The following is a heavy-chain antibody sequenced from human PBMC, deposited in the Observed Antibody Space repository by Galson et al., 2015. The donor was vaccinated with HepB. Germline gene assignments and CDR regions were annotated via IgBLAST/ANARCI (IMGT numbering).Heavy chain of an antibody. CDR1: GFTFSSYS. V-gene: IGHV3-48*04. D-gene: IGHD6-13*01. J-gene: IGHJ5*02. CDR2: IDSSGGTI. CDR3: TRNGSPRPFDP. Sequence: SLRLSCAVSGFTFSSYSMNWVRQAPGKGLEWISYIDSSGGTIYYADSVKGRFTISRDDAKNSLYLQMNSLRADDTAVYYCTRNGSPRPFDPWGQGTPVTVSP.